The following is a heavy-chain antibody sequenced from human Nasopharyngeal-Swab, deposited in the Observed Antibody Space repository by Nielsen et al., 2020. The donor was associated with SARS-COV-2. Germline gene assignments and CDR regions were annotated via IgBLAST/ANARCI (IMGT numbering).Heavy chain of an antibody. V-gene: IGHV4-59*01. CDR3: ARGGMFGVDPK. D-gene: IGHD3-3*01. Sequence: WIRQPPGKGLEGIGYVHHTEDTKNNPSLKSRVTISLDTSNNQLSLQLTSVTAADTAVYYCARGGMFGVDPKWGQGTLVTVSS. CDR2: VHHTEDT. J-gene: IGHJ3*01.